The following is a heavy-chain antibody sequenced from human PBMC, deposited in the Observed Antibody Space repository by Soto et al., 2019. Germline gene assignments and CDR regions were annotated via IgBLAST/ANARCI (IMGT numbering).Heavy chain of an antibody. V-gene: IGHV4-34*02. CDR3: ARNGVGFGFDI. CDR1: GRSMSGYN. CDR2: IGPTGDT. D-gene: IGHD3-10*01. J-gene: IGHJ3*02. Sequence: QVQQQHWGARLLKPSETLSLTCAEYGRSMSGYNWSWLRRSPVRGLEWIGEIGPTGDTNYCPSFMRRVTVSVDTSKYKLSLRLTQVTAADTATYLCARNGVGFGFDIWGLGTMVSVSS.